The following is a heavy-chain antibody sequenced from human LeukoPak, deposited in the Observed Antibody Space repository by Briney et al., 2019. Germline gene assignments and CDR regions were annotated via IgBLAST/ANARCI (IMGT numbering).Heavy chain of an antibody. Sequence: KPSETLSLTCTVSGGSISSNYWSWIRQPPGKELECIGYIYYSGSTNYNPSLKSRVTISVDTSKNQFSLKLSSVTAADTAVYYCARREVTETDAFDIWGQGTMVTVSS. CDR1: GGSISSNY. CDR2: IYYSGST. CDR3: ARREVTETDAFDI. D-gene: IGHD4-23*01. J-gene: IGHJ3*02. V-gene: IGHV4-59*01.